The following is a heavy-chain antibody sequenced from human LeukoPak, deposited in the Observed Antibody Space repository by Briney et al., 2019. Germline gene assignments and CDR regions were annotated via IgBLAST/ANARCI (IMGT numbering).Heavy chain of an antibody. V-gene: IGHV1-2*02. CDR3: AKGAYYYYYLDV. CDR1: RYTLTGYY. CDR2: INPNSGGN. J-gene: IGHJ6*03. Sequence: GASVKVSYKASRYTLTGYYMQWVRQAPGERLEGMGWINPNSGGNNYAQKFQGRVTMTRDTSISTAYMELSRLRSDDTAVYYCAKGAYYYYYLDVWGKGTTVTVSS.